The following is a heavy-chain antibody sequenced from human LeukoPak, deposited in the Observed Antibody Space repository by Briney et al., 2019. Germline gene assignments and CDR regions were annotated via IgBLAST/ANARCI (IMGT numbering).Heavy chain of an antibody. CDR3: ARDLTPAAMTP. CDR2: INTDGSST. D-gene: IGHD2-2*01. V-gene: IGHV3-74*01. J-gene: IGHJ5*02. CDR1: GFTFSRYW. Sequence: GGSLRLSCAASGFTFSRYWMHWARQAPGKGLVWVSRINTDGSSTSHADSVKGRFTISRDNAKNTLYLQMNSLTAEDTAVYYCARDLTPAAMTPWGQGTLVTVSS.